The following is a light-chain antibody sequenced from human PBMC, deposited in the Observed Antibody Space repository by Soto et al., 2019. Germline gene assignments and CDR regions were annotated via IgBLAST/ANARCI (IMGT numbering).Light chain of an antibody. CDR2: AAS. CDR3: QQYGSSPPPST. J-gene: IGKJ5*01. CDR1: QSISSY. Sequence: DIQMTQSPSSLSASVGDRVTITCRASQSISSYLNWYQQKPGKAPKLLIYAASSLQSGVPSRFSGSGSGTEFTLTISRLEPEDFAVYYCQQYGSSPPPSTFGQGTLLEIK. V-gene: IGKV1-39*01.